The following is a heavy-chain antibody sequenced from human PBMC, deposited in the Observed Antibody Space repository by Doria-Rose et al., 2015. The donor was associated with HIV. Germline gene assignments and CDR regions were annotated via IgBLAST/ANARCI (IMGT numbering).Heavy chain of an antibody. D-gene: IGHD4-17*01. Sequence: LTCAVYGGPFSGYYWTWIRQSPGKGLEWIGEINHGGSTNYNPSLKSRVTISLDMSKNQFSLKVTSVTAADTAVYYCARGPSDFGDYVAFQHWGQGTMVTVSS. CDR2: INHGGST. J-gene: IGHJ1*01. V-gene: IGHV4-34*01. CDR1: GGPFSGYY. CDR3: ARGPSDFGDYVAFQH.